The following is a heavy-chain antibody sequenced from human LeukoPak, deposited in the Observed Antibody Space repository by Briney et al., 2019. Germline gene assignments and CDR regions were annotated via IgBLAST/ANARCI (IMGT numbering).Heavy chain of an antibody. CDR1: GGSISSGDYY. D-gene: IGHD4-11*01. CDR2: IYYSGST. Sequence: SETLSLTCTVSGGSISSGDYYWSWIRQPPGKGLEWIGYIYYSGSTYYNPSLKSRVTISVDTSKNQFSLKLSSVTAADTAVYYCARMTTPPLYYFDYWGQGTLVTVSS. CDR3: ARMTTPPLYYFDY. J-gene: IGHJ4*02. V-gene: IGHV4-30-4*08.